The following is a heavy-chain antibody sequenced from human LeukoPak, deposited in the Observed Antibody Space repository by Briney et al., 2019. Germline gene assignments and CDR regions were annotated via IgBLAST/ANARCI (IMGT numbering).Heavy chain of an antibody. CDR2: IYNGGST. CDR1: GFTVSSND. J-gene: IGHJ4*02. CDR3: ARASQWLDFDY. V-gene: IGHV3-66*01. Sequence: GGSLRLSCAASGFTVSSNDMAWVRQAPGKGLEWVSVIYNGGSTKYGDSVKDRFTISRDNSKNTLHLQMNSLRAEDTALYYCARASQWLDFDYWGQGALVTVSS. D-gene: IGHD6-19*01.